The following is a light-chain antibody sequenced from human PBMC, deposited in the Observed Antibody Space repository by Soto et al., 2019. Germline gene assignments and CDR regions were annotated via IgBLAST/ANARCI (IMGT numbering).Light chain of an antibody. CDR1: QSISSY. CDR3: QQSYSTLWT. J-gene: IGKJ1*01. CDR2: AAS. Sequence: DIQMTQSPSSLSASVGDRVTITCRASQSISSYLNLYQQKPGKAPKLLIYAASNLQSGVPSRFSGSGSRTDFTLSISSLQPEDFATYYCQQSYSTLWTFGQGTKVEIK. V-gene: IGKV1-39*01.